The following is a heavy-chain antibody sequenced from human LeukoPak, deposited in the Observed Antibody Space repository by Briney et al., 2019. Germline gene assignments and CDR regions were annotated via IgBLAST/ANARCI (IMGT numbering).Heavy chain of an antibody. CDR2: IYTSGST. J-gene: IGHJ4*02. CDR1: GGSFSGYY. V-gene: IGHV4-4*07. Sequence: SETLSLTCAVYGGSFSGYYWSWIRQPAGKGLEWIGRIYTSGSTNYNPSLKSRVTMSVDTSKNQFSLKLSSVTAADTAVYYCARDRERAVAGTYYFDYWGQGTLVTVSS. CDR3: ARDRERAVAGTYYFDY. D-gene: IGHD6-19*01.